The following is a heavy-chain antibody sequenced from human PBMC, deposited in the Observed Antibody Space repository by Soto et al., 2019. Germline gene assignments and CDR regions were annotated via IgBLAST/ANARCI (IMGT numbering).Heavy chain of an antibody. V-gene: IGHV1-2*04. J-gene: IGHJ6*02. Sequence: QVQLVQYGAEVRKPGASVKVSCKASGYTFTAYYVHWVRQAPGQGLEWMGWINPNTGGTKYAQKFQGWVTMTRDTSISTAYMELSRLRSDDTAMYYCTKSLNHYGMDVWGQGTTVTVSS. D-gene: IGHD3-10*01. CDR1: GYTFTAYY. CDR3: TKSLNHYGMDV. CDR2: INPNTGGT.